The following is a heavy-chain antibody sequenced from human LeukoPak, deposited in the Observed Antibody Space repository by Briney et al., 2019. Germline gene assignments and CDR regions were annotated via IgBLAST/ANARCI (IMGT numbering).Heavy chain of an antibody. CDR2: INPNSGGT. D-gene: IGHD3-10*01. V-gene: IGHV1-2*02. CDR3: AREATPLWFGNAYYFDY. CDR1: GYTFTGYY. Sequence: ASVKVSCKASGYTFTGYYMHWVRQAPGQGLEWMGWINPNSGGTNYAQKFRVRGTMTRDMSTSTVYMELSSLRSEDTAVYYCAREATPLWFGNAYYFDYWGQGTLVTVSS. J-gene: IGHJ4*02.